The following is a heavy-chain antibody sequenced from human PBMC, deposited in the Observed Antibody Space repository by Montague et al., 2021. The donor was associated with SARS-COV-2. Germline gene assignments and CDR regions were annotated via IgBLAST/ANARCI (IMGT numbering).Heavy chain of an antibody. CDR3: ARTATRPLSFDS. Sequence: SETLSLTCAVSGGSITGFSWRWVRQPAGKGLEWIVRVTTSGTNNXXTSFRSRVTMSVDTSKNQFSLNLNSVTAADTAIYSCARTATRPLSFDSWGQGTLVTVSS. J-gene: IGHJ4*02. CDR1: GGSITGFS. D-gene: IGHD6-6*01. V-gene: IGHV4-4*07. CDR2: VTTSGTN.